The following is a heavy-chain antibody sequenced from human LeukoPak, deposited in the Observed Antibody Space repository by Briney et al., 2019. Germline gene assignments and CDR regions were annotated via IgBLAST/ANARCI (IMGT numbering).Heavy chain of an antibody. V-gene: IGHV3-7*01. CDR1: GFTFSRYW. D-gene: IGHD2-2*01. CDR2: IKQDGSEK. Sequence: PGGSLRLSCADSGFTFSRYWMNWVRQAPGKGLEWVANIKQDGSEKYYVDSVKGRFTISRDNAKKSLYLQMNSLRAEDTAVYYCARGGSRIITSCVPDYWGQGTLVTVSS. J-gene: IGHJ4*02. CDR3: ARGGSRIITSCVPDY.